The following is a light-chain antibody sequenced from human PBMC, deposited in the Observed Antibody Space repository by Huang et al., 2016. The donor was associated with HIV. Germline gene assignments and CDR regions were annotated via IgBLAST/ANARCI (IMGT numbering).Light chain of an antibody. J-gene: IGKJ1*01. V-gene: IGKV1-NL1*01. CDR2: AAS. Sequence: DIQMTQSPSFLSASVGDRVTITCRASQGITNSLAWYQEKPGKAPMLLVSAASRLESGVPSMFSGSGSGTEYSLTISGVQPEDFATYYCQQYYGTPTFGQGTKVEIK. CDR1: QGITNS. CDR3: QQYYGTPT.